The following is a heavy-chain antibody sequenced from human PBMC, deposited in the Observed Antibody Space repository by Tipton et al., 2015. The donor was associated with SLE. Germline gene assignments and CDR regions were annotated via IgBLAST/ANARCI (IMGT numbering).Heavy chain of an antibody. Sequence: TLSLTCTVSGGSISTYYWSWIRQPPGKGLEWIGYIYYSGSTNYNPSLKSRVTISVDTSKNQFSLKLSPVTAADTAVYYCARNLGELSWAPGAFDIWGQGTMVTVSS. CDR2: IYYSGST. D-gene: IGHD3-16*02. CDR3: ARNLGELSWAPGAFDI. V-gene: IGHV4-59*01. J-gene: IGHJ3*02. CDR1: GGSISTYY.